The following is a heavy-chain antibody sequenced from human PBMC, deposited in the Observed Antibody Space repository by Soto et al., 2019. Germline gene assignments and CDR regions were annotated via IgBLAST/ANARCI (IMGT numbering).Heavy chain of an antibody. V-gene: IGHV3-48*01. D-gene: IGHD4-17*01. Sequence: EEQLVESGGGLVQPGGSLRLSCAASGFTFSNHVMNWIRQAPGKGLEWVSSISKDFNIYYSDSVKSRFTISRDNAKNSLYLQMNSLRADDTAVYYCLNGDYYVGQGTLVTVSS. CDR3: LNGDYY. J-gene: IGHJ4*02. CDR1: GFTFSNHV. CDR2: ISKDFNI.